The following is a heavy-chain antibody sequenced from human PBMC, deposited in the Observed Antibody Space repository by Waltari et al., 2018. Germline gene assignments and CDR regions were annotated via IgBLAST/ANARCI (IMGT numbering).Heavy chain of an antibody. CDR1: GGSLSSGVYY. CDR3: ARGPSLTAYDY. V-gene: IGHV4-61*09. CDR2: IYTSGST. D-gene: IGHD7-27*01. J-gene: IGHJ4*02. Sequence: QVQLQESGPGLVKPSQTLSLTCTVFGGSLSSGVYYWSWIRQPAGKGLEWVGYIYTSGSTNYNPSLKSRGTISADTSKNQFSLQLSSVTSTDTAVYYCARGPSLTAYDYWGQGTLVTVSS.